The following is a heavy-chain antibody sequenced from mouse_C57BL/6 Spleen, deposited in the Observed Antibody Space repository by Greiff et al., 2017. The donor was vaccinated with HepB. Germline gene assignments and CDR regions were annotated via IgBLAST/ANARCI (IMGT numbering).Heavy chain of an antibody. V-gene: IGHV5-6*01. CDR1: GFTFSSYG. J-gene: IGHJ4*01. CDR3: ARSDAMDY. CDR2: ISSGGSYT. Sequence: DVQLQESGGDLVKPGGSLKLSCAASGFTFSSYGMSWVRQTPDKRLEWVATISSGGSYTYYPDSVKGRFTISRDNAKNTLYLQMSSLKSEDTAMYYCARSDAMDYWGQGTSVTVSS.